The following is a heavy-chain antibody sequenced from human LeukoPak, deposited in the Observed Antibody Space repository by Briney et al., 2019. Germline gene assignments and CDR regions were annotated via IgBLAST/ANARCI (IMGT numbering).Heavy chain of an antibody. Sequence: ASLKVSCKASGYTFTGYYMHWVRQAPGQGLEWMRCIDPNSGDTNYGQKFQGRVTMTRDTSISIAYMALGRLRSDDTAVYYCARDPSSYTYGPSIFDYWGQGTLVTVSS. J-gene: IGHJ4*02. D-gene: IGHD5-18*01. CDR1: GYTFTGYY. CDR2: IDPNSGDT. CDR3: ARDPSSYTYGPSIFDY. V-gene: IGHV1-2*02.